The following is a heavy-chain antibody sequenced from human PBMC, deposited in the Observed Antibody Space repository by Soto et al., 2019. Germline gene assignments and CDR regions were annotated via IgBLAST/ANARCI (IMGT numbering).Heavy chain of an antibody. CDR3: ARCTTYTNICYYHAMDV. D-gene: IGHD2-8*01. J-gene: IGHJ6*02. Sequence: ASVKVSCKASGYGFTNYYMYWVRQAPGQGLEWMGIVDPSDDSTNYAQKFQGRVTMTRDTSTSTFYMELSSLRSEDTAVYYCARCTTYTNICYYHAMDVWGQGTTVTVSS. CDR1: GYGFTNYY. V-gene: IGHV1-46*01. CDR2: VDPSDDST.